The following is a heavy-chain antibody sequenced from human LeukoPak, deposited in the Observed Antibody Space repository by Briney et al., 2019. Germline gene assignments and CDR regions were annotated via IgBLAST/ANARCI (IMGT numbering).Heavy chain of an antibody. CDR2: IYTSGST. D-gene: IGHD3-22*01. J-gene: IGHJ5*02. Sequence: SESLSLTCTVSGGSLSSYYWSWVRQPAGKGLEWIGRIYTSGSTNYNPSLKSRVTMSVDTSKNQFSLKLSSVTAADTAVYYCAREGYYYDSSGYSSWFDPWGQGTLVTVSS. CDR3: AREGYYYDSSGYSSWFDP. V-gene: IGHV4-4*07. CDR1: GGSLSSYY.